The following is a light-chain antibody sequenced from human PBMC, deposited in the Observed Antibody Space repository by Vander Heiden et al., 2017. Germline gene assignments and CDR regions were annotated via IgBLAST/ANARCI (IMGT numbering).Light chain of an antibody. CDR3: QQFIRYPRT. V-gene: IGKV1-13*02. CDR2: DAS. CDR1: QDISSA. J-gene: IGKJ1*01. Sequence: ILLTQSPSSLSASVGDRVTITCRASQDISSALAWYQQKPGKAPKVLIYDASRLRSEVPSRFSGSGSGTDFALTISNLQPEDFATYYCQQFIRYPRTFSQGTKVEIK.